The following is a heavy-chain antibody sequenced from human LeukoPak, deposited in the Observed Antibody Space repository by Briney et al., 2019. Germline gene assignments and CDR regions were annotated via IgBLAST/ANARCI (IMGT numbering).Heavy chain of an antibody. CDR1: GGSISGYY. CDR3: ARFSGSTWGFDL. Sequence: SETLSLTCTVSGGSISGYYWNWIRQTPGKGLEWIAYIHYSGSTNYNPSLKSRVTISMATSKSQVSLKLTSVTAADTAVYYCARFSGSTWGFDLWGQGTLVTVSS. V-gene: IGHV4-59*08. CDR2: IHYSGST. J-gene: IGHJ4*02. D-gene: IGHD6-13*01.